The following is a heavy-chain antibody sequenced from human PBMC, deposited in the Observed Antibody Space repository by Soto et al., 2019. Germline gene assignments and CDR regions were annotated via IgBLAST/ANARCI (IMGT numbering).Heavy chain of an antibody. D-gene: IGHD3-9*01. J-gene: IGHJ4*02. V-gene: IGHV4-59*01. CDR3: ARSAKALRYFDWLFSFDS. Sequence: SETLSLTCTVSGGSISSYYWSWIRQPPGKGLEWIGYIYYSGSTNYNPSLKSRVTISVDTSKNQFSLKLSSVTAADTAVYYCARSAKALRYFDWLFSFDSWGQGTLLTVSS. CDR1: GGSISSYY. CDR2: IYYSGST.